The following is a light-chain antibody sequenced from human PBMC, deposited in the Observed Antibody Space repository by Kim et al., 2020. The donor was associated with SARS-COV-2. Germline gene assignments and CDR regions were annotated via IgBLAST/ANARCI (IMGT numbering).Light chain of an antibody. CDR2: GAS. CDR1: QRVSSN. Sequence: SGATGESATLSCRAGQRVSSNLAWYQQKPGQAPRLLIYGASTRATGIPARFSGSGSGTEFTLTISSLQSEDLAVYYCQQYNNRWTVGQGTKVDIK. J-gene: IGKJ1*01. V-gene: IGKV3-15*01. CDR3: QQYNNRWT.